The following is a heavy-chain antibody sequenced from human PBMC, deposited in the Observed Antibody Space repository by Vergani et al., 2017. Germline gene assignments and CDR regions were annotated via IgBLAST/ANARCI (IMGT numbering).Heavy chain of an antibody. CDR3: ATISTTWYQLLRGAPYYYYMDV. Sequence: QVQLQESGPGLVKPSETLSLTCAVSGYSISSGYYWGWIRQPPGKGLEWIGSIYHSGSTYYNPSLKSRVTISVDTSKNQFSLKLSSVTAAATAVYYCATISTTWYQLLRGAPYYYYMDVWGKGTSVTVSS. D-gene: IGHD2-2*01. V-gene: IGHV4-38-2*01. CDR1: GYSISSGYY. J-gene: IGHJ6*03. CDR2: IYHSGST.